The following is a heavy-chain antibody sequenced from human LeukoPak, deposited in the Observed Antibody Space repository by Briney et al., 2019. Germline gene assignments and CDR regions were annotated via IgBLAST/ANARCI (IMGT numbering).Heavy chain of an antibody. D-gene: IGHD1-14*01. CDR3: AKGSRYSRPYYFDF. Sequence: PGGCLRLACAASGLTFSDYAISWVRQAPGKGLEWVSAITGDGGDTYQSDSAKGRFTISRDNSKNTLYLQMNSLRVEDTAVYYCAKGSRYSRPYYFDFWGQEILVTVSS. CDR2: ITGDGGDT. V-gene: IGHV3-23*01. J-gene: IGHJ4*02. CDR1: GLTFSDYA.